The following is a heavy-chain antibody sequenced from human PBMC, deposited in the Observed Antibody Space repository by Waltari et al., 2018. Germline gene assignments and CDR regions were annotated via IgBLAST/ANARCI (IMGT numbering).Heavy chain of an antibody. CDR3: ARGFLGAWCGSNCYAAPGDVFDI. Sequence: QVQLQESGPGLVRPSETLSLTCAVSYSSISSGYYWGWIRQPPGKGLEWLGSRYHSGGTYYNPSMKSRGTIAVDTSKKQFSLKVNSVTAAETAVYYCARGFLGAWCGSNCYAAPGDVFDIWGQGTMVTVSS. CDR2: RYHSGGT. CDR1: YSSISSGYY. J-gene: IGHJ3*02. V-gene: IGHV4-38-2*01. D-gene: IGHD2-15*01.